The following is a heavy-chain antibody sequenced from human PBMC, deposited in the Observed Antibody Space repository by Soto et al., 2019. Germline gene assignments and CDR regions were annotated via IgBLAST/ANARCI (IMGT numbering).Heavy chain of an antibody. V-gene: IGHV4-39*01. CDR2: IYYSGST. Sequence: SETLSLTCTVSGGSISSSSYYWGWIRQPPGKGLEWIGSIYYSGSTYYNPSLKRRVTISVDTSKNQFSLKLSSVTAADTAVYYCASSSWHGATMGYWFDPWGQGTLVTVSS. D-gene: IGHD2-8*01. CDR3: ASSSWHGATMGYWFDP. CDR1: GGSISSSSYY. J-gene: IGHJ5*02.